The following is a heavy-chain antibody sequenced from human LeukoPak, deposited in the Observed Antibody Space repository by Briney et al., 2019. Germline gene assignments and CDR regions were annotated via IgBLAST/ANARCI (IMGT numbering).Heavy chain of an antibody. D-gene: IGHD2/OR15-2a*01. CDR3: VGHSIGRRIIDF. CDR1: GGSISSYY. Sequence: SETLSLTCTVSGGSISSYYWSWVRQPPGKGLEWIGYIFYSGSSNYNPSLKSRDTMSVDTSKNQFSLKLTSVTAADTAVYYCVGHSIGRRIIDFWGQGTLVTVSS. J-gene: IGHJ4*02. CDR2: IFYSGSS. V-gene: IGHV4-59*01.